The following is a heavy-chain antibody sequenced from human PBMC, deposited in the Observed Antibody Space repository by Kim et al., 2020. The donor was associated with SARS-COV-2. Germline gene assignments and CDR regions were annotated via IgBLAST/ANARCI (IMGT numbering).Heavy chain of an antibody. CDR2: IYYSGST. Sequence: SETLSLTCTVSGGSISSSSYYWGWIRQPPGKGLEWIGSIYYSGSTYYNPSLKSRVTISVDTSKNQFSLKLSSVTAADTAVYYCARRDRGVRGVTYDYWGQGTLVTVSS. J-gene: IGHJ4*02. D-gene: IGHD3-10*01. CDR1: GGSISSSSYY. CDR3: ARRDRGVRGVTYDY. V-gene: IGHV4-39*07.